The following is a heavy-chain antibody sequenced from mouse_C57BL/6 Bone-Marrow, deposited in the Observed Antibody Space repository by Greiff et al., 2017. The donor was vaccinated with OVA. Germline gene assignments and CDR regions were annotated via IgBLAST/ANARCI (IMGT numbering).Heavy chain of an antibody. CDR1: GFSLTSYG. V-gene: IGHV2-2*01. Sequence: VKLVESGPGLVQPSQSLSITCTVSGFSLTSYGVHWVRQSPGKGLEWLGVIWSGGSTDYNAAFISRLSISKDNSKSQVFFKMNSLQADDTAIYYCARPDYYGSLYYAMDYWGQGTSVTVSS. CDR3: ARPDYYGSLYYAMDY. D-gene: IGHD1-1*01. CDR2: IWSGGST. J-gene: IGHJ4*01.